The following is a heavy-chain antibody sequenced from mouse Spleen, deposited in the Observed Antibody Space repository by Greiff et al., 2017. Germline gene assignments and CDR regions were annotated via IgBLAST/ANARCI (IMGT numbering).Heavy chain of an antibody. CDR3: AREGGLGGYFDV. V-gene: IGHV5-4*02. CDR1: GFTFSDYY. D-gene: IGHD2-4*01. J-gene: IGHJ1*01. Sequence: EVQGVESGGGLVKPGGSLKLSCAASGFTFSDYYVYWVRQTPEKRLEWVATISDGGSYTYYPDSVKGRFTISRDNAKNNLYLQMSSLKSEDTAMYYCAREGGLGGYFDVWGAGTTVTVSS. CDR2: ISDGGSYT.